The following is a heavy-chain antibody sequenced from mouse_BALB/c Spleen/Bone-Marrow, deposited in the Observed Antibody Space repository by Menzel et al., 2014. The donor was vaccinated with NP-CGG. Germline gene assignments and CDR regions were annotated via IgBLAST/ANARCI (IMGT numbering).Heavy chain of an antibody. CDR3: AREGGLRRGDYYAMDY. CDR1: GCTFTAYV. J-gene: IGHJ4*01. V-gene: IGHV1-14*01. Sequence: EVKLMESGPELVKPRASVKMSCKASGCTFTAYVMHWVQQKPGQGLEWIGYINPYNDGTKYNEKFKGKATLTSDKSSSTAYMELSSLTSEDSAVYYCAREGGLRRGDYYAMDYWGQGTSVTVSS. CDR2: INPYNDGT. D-gene: IGHD2-4*01.